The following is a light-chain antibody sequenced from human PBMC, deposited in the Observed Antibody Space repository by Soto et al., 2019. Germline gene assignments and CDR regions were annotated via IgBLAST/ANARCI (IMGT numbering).Light chain of an antibody. J-gene: IGLJ2*01. CDR3: CSYAGSSTLV. V-gene: IGLV2-23*01. CDR2: EGS. CDR1: SSDVGRYNL. Sequence: QSVLTQPASVSGSPGQSITISCTGSSSDVGRYNLVSWYQQHPGKAPKLMIYEGSERPSGVSNRFSGSKSGNTASLTISGHQAEDEADYYCCSYAGSSTLVFGGGTKLTVL.